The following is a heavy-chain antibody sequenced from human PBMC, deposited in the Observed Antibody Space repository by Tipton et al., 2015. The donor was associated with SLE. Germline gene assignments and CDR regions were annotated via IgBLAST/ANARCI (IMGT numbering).Heavy chain of an antibody. CDR3: ARDTTPIDY. CDR1: GGSFSGYY. D-gene: IGHD1-1*01. CDR2: INHSGST. Sequence: TLSLTCAVYGGSFSGYYWSWIRQSPGKGLEWLGEINHSGSTNYNPSLKSPVTLSVDTTKNQFSLKLSSVTAADTAMYYCARDTTPIDYWGQGPLVTVSS. J-gene: IGHJ4*02. V-gene: IGHV4-34*01.